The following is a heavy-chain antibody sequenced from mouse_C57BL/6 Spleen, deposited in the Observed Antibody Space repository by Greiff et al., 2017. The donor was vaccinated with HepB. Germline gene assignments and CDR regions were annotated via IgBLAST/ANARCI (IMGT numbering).Heavy chain of an antibody. CDR3: ARRTTVDWYFDV. V-gene: IGHV1-76*01. CDR1: GYTFTDYY. Sequence: VQLQQSGAELVRPGASVKLSCKASGYTFTDYYINWVKQRPGQGLEWIARIYPGSGNTYYNEKFKGKATLTAEKSSSTAYMQLSSLTSEDSAVYFCARRTTVDWYFDVWGTGTTVTVSS. CDR2: IYPGSGNT. J-gene: IGHJ1*03. D-gene: IGHD1-1*01.